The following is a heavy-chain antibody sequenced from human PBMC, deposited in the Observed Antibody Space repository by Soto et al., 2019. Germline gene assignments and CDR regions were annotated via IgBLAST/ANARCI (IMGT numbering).Heavy chain of an antibody. CDR2: INHSGST. V-gene: IGHV4-34*01. Sequence: SETLSLTCAVYGGSFSGHYWSWIRQPPWKGLEWIGEINHSGSTNYNPSLKSRVTISVDTSKNQFSLKLSSVTAADTAVYYCARVRDSYSSSAYSAFYYLGQGTLVTVSS. D-gene: IGHD6-13*01. J-gene: IGHJ4*01. CDR3: ARVRDSYSSSAYSAFYY. CDR1: GGSFSGHY.